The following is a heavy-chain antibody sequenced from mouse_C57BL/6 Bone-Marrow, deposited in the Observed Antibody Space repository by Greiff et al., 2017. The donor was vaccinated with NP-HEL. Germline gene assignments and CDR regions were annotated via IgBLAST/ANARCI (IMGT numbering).Heavy chain of an antibody. CDR2: IYPGDGDT. CDR3: ARRYGPGDFDV. Sequence: VKLQESGPELVKPGASVKISCKASGYAFSSSWMNWVKQRPGKGLEWIGRIYPGDGDTNYNGKFKGKATLTADKSSSTAYMQLSSLTSEDSAVYFCARRYGPGDFDVWGTGTTVTVSS. CDR1: GYAFSSSW. D-gene: IGHD1-2*01. J-gene: IGHJ1*03. V-gene: IGHV1-82*01.